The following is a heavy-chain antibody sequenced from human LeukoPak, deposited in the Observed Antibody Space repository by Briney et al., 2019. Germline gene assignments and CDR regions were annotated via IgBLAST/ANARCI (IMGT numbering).Heavy chain of an antibody. J-gene: IGHJ4*02. D-gene: IGHD1-26*01. CDR1: GGSISSYY. CDR3: ARHLWSGYSGTYYSSRYYFDY. Sequence: PSETLSLTCTVSGGSISSYYWSWVRQPPGKGLEWIGYIYYSGSTNYNPSLKSRVTMSVDTSKNQFSLRLSSVTAADTAVYYCARHLWSGYSGTYYSSRYYFDYWGQGTLVTVSS. CDR2: IYYSGST. V-gene: IGHV4-59*08.